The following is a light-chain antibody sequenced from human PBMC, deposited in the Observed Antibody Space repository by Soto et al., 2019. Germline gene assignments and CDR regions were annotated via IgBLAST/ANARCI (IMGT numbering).Light chain of an antibody. V-gene: IGLV2-18*02. Sequence: QSALTQPPSVSGSPGQSVTISCTGTSSDVGSYSRVSWYQQPPGTAPKLMIYEVSNRPSGVPDRFSGSKSGNTASLTISGLQAEDEADYYCSSYTSSSTLVFGGGTKLTVL. J-gene: IGLJ2*01. CDR1: SSDVGSYSR. CDR3: SSYTSSSTLV. CDR2: EVS.